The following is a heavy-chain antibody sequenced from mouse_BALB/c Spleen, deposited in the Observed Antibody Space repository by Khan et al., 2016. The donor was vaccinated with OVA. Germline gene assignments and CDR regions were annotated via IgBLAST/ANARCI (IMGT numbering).Heavy chain of an antibody. D-gene: IGHD2-4*01. CDR3: ARFTMITTEFVY. CDR1: GYTFSSYW. V-gene: IGHV1S81*02. Sequence: VQLQESGAELVKPGASVQLSCKASGYTFSSYWMLWVKQRPGQGLEWIGEINPSNGRTNYNETFKSKATLTVDKSSSTAYMQLSSLTSEDSAVYYCARFTMITTEFVYWGQGTLVTVSA. CDR2: INPSNGRT. J-gene: IGHJ3*01.